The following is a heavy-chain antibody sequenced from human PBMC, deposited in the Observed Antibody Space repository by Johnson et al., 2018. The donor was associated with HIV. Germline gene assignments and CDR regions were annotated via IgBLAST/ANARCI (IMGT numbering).Heavy chain of an antibody. CDR3: ARGVRNSYGYLLGTFDI. D-gene: IGHD5-18*01. CDR2: VYSTFGT. V-gene: IGHV3-66*02. CDR1: GFPVTSTF. Sequence: MLLVESGGGLVQPGGSLRLSCTASGFPVTSTFMTWVRQPPGKGLDWVSAVYSTFGTYYADSVRGRFTISTDNSKNTLYLQMNSLRREDTAVYYCARGVRNSYGYLLGTFDIWGQGTMVTVSS. J-gene: IGHJ3*02.